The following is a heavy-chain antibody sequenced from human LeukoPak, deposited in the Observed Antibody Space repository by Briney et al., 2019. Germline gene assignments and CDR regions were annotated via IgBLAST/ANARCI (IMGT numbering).Heavy chain of an antibody. Sequence: ASVTVSCKASGYTFTAYYMHWVRQAPGQGREWMGWINPNSGGTNYAQKFQGRVTMTRDTSIGTVYMELSSLRSDDTAVYYCASGASAFDYWGQGTLVTVSS. CDR1: GYTFTAYY. V-gene: IGHV1-2*02. J-gene: IGHJ4*02. D-gene: IGHD3-16*01. CDR2: INPNSGGT. CDR3: ASGASAFDY.